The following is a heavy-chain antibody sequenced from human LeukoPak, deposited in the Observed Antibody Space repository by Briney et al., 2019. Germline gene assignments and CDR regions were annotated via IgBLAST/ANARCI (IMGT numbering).Heavy chain of an antibody. V-gene: IGHV4-34*01. Sequence: SETLSLTCAVSGGSFSAYYCTWIRQPPGEGLEWIGEINHSGSANYNPSLKSRVTISLDTSKNQFSLKLSSVTAADTAVYYCARGQGTVTTHWGWGTLVIVSS. CDR2: INHSGSA. CDR1: GGSFSAYY. D-gene: IGHD4-17*01. CDR3: ARGQGTVTTH. J-gene: IGHJ4*02.